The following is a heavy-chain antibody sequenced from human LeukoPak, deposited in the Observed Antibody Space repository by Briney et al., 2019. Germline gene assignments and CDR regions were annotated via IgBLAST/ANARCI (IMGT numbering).Heavy chain of an antibody. Sequence: GGSLRLSCAASGFTFSSYAMHWVRQAPGKGLEWVAVISYDGSNKYYADSVKGRFTISRDNSKNTLYLQMNSLRAEDTAVYYCASDYYDSSGYSEPCDYWGQGTLVTVSS. J-gene: IGHJ4*02. CDR1: GFTFSSYA. CDR2: ISYDGSNK. V-gene: IGHV3-30-3*01. CDR3: ASDYYDSSGYSEPCDY. D-gene: IGHD3-22*01.